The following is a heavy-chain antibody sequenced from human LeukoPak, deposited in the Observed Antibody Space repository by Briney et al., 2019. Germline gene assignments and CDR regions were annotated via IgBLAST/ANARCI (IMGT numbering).Heavy chain of an antibody. D-gene: IGHD3-10*01. CDR2: IKQDGSEK. V-gene: IGHV3-7*03. CDR3: AKATSTGMVRGEYDY. Sequence: GGSLRLSCSGSGFTFRNYWMIWVRQAPGKGLEWVANIKQDGSEKYYVDSVKGRFTISRDNAKNSLYLQMNSLRAEDTALYYCAKATSTGMVRGEYDYWGQGTLVTVSS. CDR1: GFTFRNYW. J-gene: IGHJ4*02.